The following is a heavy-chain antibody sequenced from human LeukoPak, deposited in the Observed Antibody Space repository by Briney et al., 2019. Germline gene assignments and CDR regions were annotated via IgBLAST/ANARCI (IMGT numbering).Heavy chain of an antibody. V-gene: IGHV3-23*01. CDR1: GFTFSSYA. D-gene: IGHD5-24*01. J-gene: IGHJ3*02. Sequence: GGSLRLSCAASGFTFSSYAMSWVRKAPGKGLEWVSAISGSGGSTYYADSVKGRFTISRDNSKNTLYLQMNSLRAEDTAVFFFPAAAGIRDGYNPDAFDIWGQGTMVTVSS. CDR2: ISGSGGST. CDR3: PAAAGIRDGYNPDAFDI.